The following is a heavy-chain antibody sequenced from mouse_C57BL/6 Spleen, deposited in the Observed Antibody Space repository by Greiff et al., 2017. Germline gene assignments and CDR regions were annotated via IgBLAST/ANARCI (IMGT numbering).Heavy chain of an antibody. D-gene: IGHD4-1*01. V-gene: IGHV1-55*01. Sequence: VQLQQSGAELVKPGASVKMSCKASGYTFTSYWITWVKQRPGQGLEWIGDIYPGSGSTNYNEKFKSKATLTVDTSSSTAYMQLSSLTSEDSAVYYCARHWDGKAMDYWGQGTSVTVSS. CDR1: GYTFTSYW. CDR2: IYPGSGST. J-gene: IGHJ4*01. CDR3: ARHWDGKAMDY.